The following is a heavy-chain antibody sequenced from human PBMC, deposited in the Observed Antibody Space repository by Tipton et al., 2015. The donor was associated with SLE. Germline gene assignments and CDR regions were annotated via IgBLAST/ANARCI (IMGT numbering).Heavy chain of an antibody. D-gene: IGHD3-22*01. CDR3: ARDVGYDSSGYYHRSLDY. CDR2: IYYSGST. J-gene: IGHJ4*02. V-gene: IGHV4-31*03. CDR1: GGSISSGGYY. Sequence: TLSLTCTVSGGSISSGGYYWSWIRQHPGKGLEWIGYIYYSGSTYYNPSLKSRVTISVDTSKNQFSLKLSSVTAADTAVYYCARDVGYDSSGYYHRSLDYWGQGTLVTVSS.